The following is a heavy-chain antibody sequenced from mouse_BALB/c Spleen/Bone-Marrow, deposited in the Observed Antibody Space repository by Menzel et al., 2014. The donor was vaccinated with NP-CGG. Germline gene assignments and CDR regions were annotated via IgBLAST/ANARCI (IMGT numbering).Heavy chain of an antibody. J-gene: IGHJ2*01. D-gene: IGHD1-1*01. CDR3: ASYVYGYYFDY. V-gene: IGHV14-3*02. Sequence: VQLQQSGAELVKPGASVKLSCTASGFSIKDTYMHWVKQRPEQGLEWIGRIDPANVNTKYDPKFQGKATITADTSSNTAYLQLSSLISEDTAVYYCASYVYGYYFDYWGQGTTLTVSS. CDR1: GFSIKDTY. CDR2: IDPANVNT.